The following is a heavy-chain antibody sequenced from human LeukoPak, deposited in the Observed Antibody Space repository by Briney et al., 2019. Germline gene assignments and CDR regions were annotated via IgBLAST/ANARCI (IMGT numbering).Heavy chain of an antibody. J-gene: IGHJ4*02. CDR3: AKERLADFDY. V-gene: IGHV3-30*18. CDR2: ISYDGSNK. CDR1: GFTFSSYG. Sequence: GGSLRLSCVASGFTFSSYGMHWVRQAPGKGLEWVAVISYDGSNKYYADSVKGRFTISRDNSKNTLYLQMNSLRAEDTAVYYCAKERLADFDYWGQGTLVTVSS.